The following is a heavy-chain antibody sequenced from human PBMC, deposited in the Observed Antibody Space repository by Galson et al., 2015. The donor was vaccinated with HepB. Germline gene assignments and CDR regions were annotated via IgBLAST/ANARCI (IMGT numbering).Heavy chain of an antibody. Sequence: SVKVSCKASGGTFSSHTFSWVRQAPGQGLEWMGGIVPIFATASYAQRFQGRVTITADESTSTVYMEMNSLRSDDTAVYYCATVREYFYESSGYYPYYFDYWGHGTLVTVSS. CDR1: GGTFSSHT. CDR3: ATVREYFYESSGYYPYYFDY. D-gene: IGHD3-22*01. J-gene: IGHJ4*01. CDR2: IVPIFATA. V-gene: IGHV1-69*13.